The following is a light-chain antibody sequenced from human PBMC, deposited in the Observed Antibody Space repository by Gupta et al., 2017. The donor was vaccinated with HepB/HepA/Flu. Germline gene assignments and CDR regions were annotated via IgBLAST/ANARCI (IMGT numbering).Light chain of an antibody. CDR3: QAWDSSKV. CDR2: QES. CDR1: KLGDKY. V-gene: IGLV3-1*01. J-gene: IGLJ2*01. Sequence: SYELTQPPSVSVSPGQTASITCSGDKLGDKYACWYQQKPGQSPVLVIYQESKRPSGIPERFSGSNSGNTATLTISGTQAMDEDDYYCQAWDSSKVFGGGTKLTVL.